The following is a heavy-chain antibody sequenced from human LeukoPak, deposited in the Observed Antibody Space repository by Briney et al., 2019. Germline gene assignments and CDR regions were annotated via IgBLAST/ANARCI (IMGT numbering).Heavy chain of an antibody. V-gene: IGHV3-30*04. CDR3: ARDGVEAAGDHYYHMGV. CDR2: ISYDGSNK. J-gene: IGHJ6*03. CDR1: GFTFSSFA. D-gene: IGHD6-13*01. Sequence: GGSLRLSCAASGFTFSSFAMHWVRQAPGKGLEWVAVISYDGSNKYYVDSVKGRFTIPRDNSMNTLYLQMNSLRPDDTAVFYCARDGVEAAGDHYYHMGVWGKGTTVTVSS.